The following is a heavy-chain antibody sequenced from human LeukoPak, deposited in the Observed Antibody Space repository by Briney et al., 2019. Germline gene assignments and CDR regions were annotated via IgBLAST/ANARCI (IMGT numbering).Heavy chain of an antibody. D-gene: IGHD6-13*01. CDR2: INTNTGNP. CDR3: ARDRPGDSSSWYVFDY. CDR1: GYTLTNYA. V-gene: IGHV7-4-1*02. Sequence: ASVKVSCKASGYTLTNYAMHWVRQAPGQRLEWMGWINTNTGNPTYAQGFTGRFVFSLDTSVSTAYLQISSLKAEDTAVYYCARDRPGDSSSWYVFDYWGQGTLVTVSS. J-gene: IGHJ4*02.